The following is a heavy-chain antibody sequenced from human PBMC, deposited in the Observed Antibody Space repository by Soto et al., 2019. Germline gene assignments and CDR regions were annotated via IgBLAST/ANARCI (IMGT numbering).Heavy chain of an antibody. V-gene: IGHV1-18*04. Sequence: QVQLVQSGGEVKKPGASVKVSCKASGYTFTTYGFSWVRQAPGQGLEWMGWISTHTGNTNYAQNFQGRVTMTTDTSTGQAYMGWGGLRSAATAVYSCRKTPRLPVAAKGTLAYWGREPWSPSPQ. D-gene: IGHD6-19*01. CDR3: RKTPRLPVAAKGTLAY. CDR1: GYTFTTYG. J-gene: IGHJ4*02. CDR2: ISTHTGNT.